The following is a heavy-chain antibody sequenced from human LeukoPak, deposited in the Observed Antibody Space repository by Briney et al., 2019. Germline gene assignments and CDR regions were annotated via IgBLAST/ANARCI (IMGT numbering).Heavy chain of an antibody. V-gene: IGHV4-59*01. J-gene: IGHJ6*02. Sequence: SETLSLTCIVSGGSISSYYWSWIRQPPGKGLEWIGYIYYSGGTDYNPSLKSRLTMSIDTSKNRFSLNLTSVTAADTAVYYCAREASLGSTYYYYGVDVWGQGTTVTVSS. CDR2: IYYSGGT. CDR1: GGSISSYY. CDR3: AREASLGSTYYYYGVDV. D-gene: IGHD2-2*03.